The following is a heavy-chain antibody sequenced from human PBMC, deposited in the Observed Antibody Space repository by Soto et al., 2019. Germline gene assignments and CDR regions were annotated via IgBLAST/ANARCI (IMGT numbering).Heavy chain of an antibody. CDR1: GYTFTSYG. CDR2: ISAYNGNT. CDR3: ARVNPHYDISEDAFEI. D-gene: IGHD3-9*01. J-gene: IGHJ3*02. V-gene: IGHV1-18*01. Sequence: QVQLVQSGAEVKKPGASVKVSCKASGYTFTSYGISWVRQAPGQGLEWMGWISAYNGNTNYAQKLQGRVTMTTDTHTSTAYMELRSLRSDDTAVYYCARVNPHYDISEDAFEIWGQGTMVTVSS.